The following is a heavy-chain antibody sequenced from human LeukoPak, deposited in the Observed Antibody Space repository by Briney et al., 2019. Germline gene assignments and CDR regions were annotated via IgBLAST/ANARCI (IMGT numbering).Heavy chain of an antibody. Sequence: GGSLRPSCAASGFTFSSYAMSWVRQAPGKGLEWVSSISGSGGSTYYADSGKGRFTISRDNSKNTLYLQMNSLRAEDTAVYYCAKAGGQYYYDSSGYYLLDYWGQGTLVTVSS. CDR3: AKAGGQYYYDSSGYYLLDY. CDR2: ISGSGGST. D-gene: IGHD3-22*01. CDR1: GFTFSSYA. J-gene: IGHJ4*02. V-gene: IGHV3-23*01.